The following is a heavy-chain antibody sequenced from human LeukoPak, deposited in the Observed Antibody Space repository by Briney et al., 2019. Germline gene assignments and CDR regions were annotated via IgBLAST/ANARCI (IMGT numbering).Heavy chain of an antibody. CDR2: IYTSGST. Sequence: SETLSLTCTVSGGSISSYYWSWIRQPAGKGLEWIGRIYTSGSTNYNPSLKSRVTMSVDTSKNQFSLKLSSMTAADTAAYYCARESYYYGSVSFDYWGQGTLVTVSS. CDR3: ARESYYYGSVSFDY. J-gene: IGHJ4*02. D-gene: IGHD3-10*01. CDR1: GGSISSYY. V-gene: IGHV4-4*07.